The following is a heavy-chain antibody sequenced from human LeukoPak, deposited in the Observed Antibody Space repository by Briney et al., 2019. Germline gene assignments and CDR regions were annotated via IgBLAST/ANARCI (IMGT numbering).Heavy chain of an antibody. Sequence: ASVKVSCKASGYTFTSYYMHWVRQAPGQGLEWMGWMNPNSGNTGYAQKFQGRVTMTRNTSISTAYMELSSLRSEDTAVYYCARAGYSYGMGKESAFDIWGQGTMVTVSS. CDR2: MNPNSGNT. CDR1: GYTFTSYY. CDR3: ARAGYSYGMGKESAFDI. D-gene: IGHD5-18*01. J-gene: IGHJ3*02. V-gene: IGHV1-8*02.